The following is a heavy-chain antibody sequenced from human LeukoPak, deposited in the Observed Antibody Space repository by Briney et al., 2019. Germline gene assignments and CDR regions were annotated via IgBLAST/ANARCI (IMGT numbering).Heavy chain of an antibody. CDR2: ISGSGDNT. CDR3: AKAGHIVVVTARPLFDY. D-gene: IGHD2-21*02. Sequence: PGGSLRLSCAASGFTFSSYAMSWVRQAPGKGLEWVSGISGSGDNTYYADSVKGRFTISRDNSKNTLYLQMNSLRAEDTAVYYCAKAGHIVVVTARPLFDYWGQGTLVTVSS. V-gene: IGHV3-23*01. CDR1: GFTFSSYA. J-gene: IGHJ4*02.